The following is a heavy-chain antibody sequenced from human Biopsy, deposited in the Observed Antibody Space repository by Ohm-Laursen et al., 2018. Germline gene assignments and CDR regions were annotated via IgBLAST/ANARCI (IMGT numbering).Heavy chain of an antibody. Sequence: GASVKVSCKASGYTFTSHDINWVRQATGQGLEWMGWMSPNTGNTVYAQRFQDRVTMTSDTSTGTAYMELTSLTSDDTAVYFCARWETTLGRSLDSWGQGTQVTVSP. V-gene: IGHV1-8*01. J-gene: IGHJ4*02. D-gene: IGHD1-26*01. CDR3: ARWETTLGRSLDS. CDR2: MSPNTGNT. CDR1: GYTFTSHD.